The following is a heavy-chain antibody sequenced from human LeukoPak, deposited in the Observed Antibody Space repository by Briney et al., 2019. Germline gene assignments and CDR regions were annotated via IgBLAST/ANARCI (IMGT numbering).Heavy chain of an antibody. CDR1: GDSIGNQY. D-gene: IGHD6-13*01. CDR2: IYYSEYT. CDR3: AGEAAAGTNFDY. Sequence: SETLSLTCTVSGDSIGNQYWSWIRQPPGKGLEWIGYIYYSEYTKYNPSLESRVTISVGTSKNQFSLRLTSVTAADTAIYFCAGEAAAGTNFDYWGQGILVTVSS. J-gene: IGHJ4*02. V-gene: IGHV4-59*11.